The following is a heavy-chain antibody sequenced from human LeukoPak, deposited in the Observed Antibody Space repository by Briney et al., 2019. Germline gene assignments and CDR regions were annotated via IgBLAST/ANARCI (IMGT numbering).Heavy chain of an antibody. V-gene: IGHV4-30-2*01. CDR3: ARHPRRDQYSSSWPHFDY. D-gene: IGHD6-13*01. Sequence: PSETLSLTCAVSGGSISSGGYSWSWIRQPPGKGLEWIGYIYHSGSTYYNPSLKSRVTISVDTSKNQFSLKLSSVTAADTAVYYCARHPRRDQYSSSWPHFDYWGQGTLVTVSS. CDR2: IYHSGST. J-gene: IGHJ4*02. CDR1: GGSISSGGYS.